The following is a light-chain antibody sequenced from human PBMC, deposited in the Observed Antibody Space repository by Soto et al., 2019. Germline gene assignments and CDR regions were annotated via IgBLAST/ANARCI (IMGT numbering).Light chain of an antibody. J-gene: IGLJ2*01. CDR1: RDDIGAYDY. V-gene: IGLV2-14*01. CDR3: NSYKNSSAVV. Sequence: QSFLTLPASVSGSPGQSISISCAGTRDDIGAYDYVSWYQQHPGNAPKLLVYEVTNRPSGVSDRFSGSKSGNTASLTISGLQAEDEADYYCNSYKNSSAVVFGGGTKVTVL. CDR2: EVT.